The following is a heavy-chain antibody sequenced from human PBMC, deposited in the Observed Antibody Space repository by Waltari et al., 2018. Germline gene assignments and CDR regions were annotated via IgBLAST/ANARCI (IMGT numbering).Heavy chain of an antibody. V-gene: IGHV1-18*01. Sequence: QVHLVQSGAEVKTPGASVKVSCKASGYTFTSYRFTWVRQAPGQGLEWMGWITAYNGNTNYAQKFQGRFTMTIDTSTTTAYMELRSLRSDDTAVYYCVRDGSGASFTFNYWGHGTLVTVSS. CDR1: GYTFTSYR. J-gene: IGHJ4*01. CDR3: VRDGSGASFTFNY. CDR2: ITAYNGNT. D-gene: IGHD1-26*01.